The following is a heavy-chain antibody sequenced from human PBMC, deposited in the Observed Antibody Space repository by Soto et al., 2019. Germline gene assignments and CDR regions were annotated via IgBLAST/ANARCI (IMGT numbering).Heavy chain of an antibody. CDR3: GRGRSGQIVIFY. CDR2: IGPESGAT. J-gene: IGHJ4*02. CDR1: GYTFTGHY. V-gene: IGHV1-2*02. Sequence: ASVKVSCKTSGYTFTGHYIHWVRQAPQQGPEWMGEIGPESGATRYAQKFRGRVTMTMDTSITTVYMELKNLSPDDTAVYYCGRGRSGQIVIFYWGQGTPVTVSS. D-gene: IGHD3-3*02.